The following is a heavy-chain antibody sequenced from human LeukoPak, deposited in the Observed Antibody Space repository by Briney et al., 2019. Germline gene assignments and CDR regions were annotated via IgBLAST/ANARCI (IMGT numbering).Heavy chain of an antibody. D-gene: IGHD3-22*01. CDR3: AALEYYYVRSGHGGGDFDY. Sequence: SVKVSCKASGYTFTGYYMHWVRQAPGQGLEWMGGITPIFGTANYAQKFQGRVTITADESTSTAYMELSSLRSEDTAVYYCAALEYYYVRSGHGGGDFDYWGQGTLVT. CDR2: ITPIFGTA. V-gene: IGHV1-69*13. J-gene: IGHJ4*02. CDR1: GYTFTGYY.